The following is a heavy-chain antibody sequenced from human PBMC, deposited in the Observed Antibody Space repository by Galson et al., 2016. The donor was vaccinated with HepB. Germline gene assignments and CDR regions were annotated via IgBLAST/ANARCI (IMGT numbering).Heavy chain of an antibody. CDR2: ISGTSGVT. J-gene: IGHJ6*02. V-gene: IGHV3-23*01. CDR3: APEDPDIVLVVAANGMGV. CDR1: GFRFSSYA. D-gene: IGHD2-15*01. Sequence: SLRLSCAASGFRFSSYAMSWVRQAPGKGLEWVSAISGTSGVTYYADSVRGRFTISRANSKNTLYLQMNSLRAEDTAIYYCAPEDPDIVLVVAANGMGVWGLGTTVTVSS.